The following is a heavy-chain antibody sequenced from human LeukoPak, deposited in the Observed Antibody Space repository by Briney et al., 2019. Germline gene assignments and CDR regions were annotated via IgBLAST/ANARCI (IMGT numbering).Heavy chain of an antibody. V-gene: IGHV3-23*01. Sequence: GGSLRLSCAASGFTFSGYSMNWVRQAPGRGLEWVSAISGSGGTTYYGDSVKGRFTISRDNSKNTLYLQMKSLRAEDAAVYYCAKDTNSWPTYFDYWGQGILVTVSS. D-gene: IGHD6-13*01. CDR2: ISGSGGTT. CDR3: AKDTNSWPTYFDY. CDR1: GFTFSGYS. J-gene: IGHJ4*02.